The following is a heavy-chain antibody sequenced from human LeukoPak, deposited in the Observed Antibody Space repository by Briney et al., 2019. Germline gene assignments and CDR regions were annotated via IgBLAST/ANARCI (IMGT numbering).Heavy chain of an antibody. CDR2: ITRSSTTI. Sequence: PGGSLRLSCAASGFTFSSYSMNWVRQAPGKGLEWVSYITRSSTTIYYADSVKGRFTISRDNSKNTLDLQMNSLRAEDTAVYYCAKESGFSYYYHYYMDVWGKGTTVTVS. V-gene: IGHV3-48*01. CDR1: GFTFSSYS. CDR3: AKESGFSYYYHYYMDV. J-gene: IGHJ6*03. D-gene: IGHD3-3*01.